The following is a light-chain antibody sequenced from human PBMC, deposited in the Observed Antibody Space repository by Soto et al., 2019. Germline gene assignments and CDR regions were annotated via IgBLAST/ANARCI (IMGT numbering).Light chain of an antibody. V-gene: IGKV3-15*01. CDR1: QSISNK. CDR3: QQYNSWRSIS. Sequence: EIVMTQSPATLSVSPGERATLSCRASQSISNKLAWYQHKPGQAPRLLIYDTSTRVAGIPARFTGSGSGTDFTLTISSLQSEDFAVYYCQQYNSWRSISFGQGTRLESK. J-gene: IGKJ5*01. CDR2: DTS.